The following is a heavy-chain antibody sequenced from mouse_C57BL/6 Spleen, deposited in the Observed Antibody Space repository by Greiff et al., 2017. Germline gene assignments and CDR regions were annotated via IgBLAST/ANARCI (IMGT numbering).Heavy chain of an antibody. Sequence: QVQLQQSGAELVRPGASVTLSCKASGYTFTDYEMHWVKQTPVHGLEWIGAIDPETGGTAYNQKFKGKAILTADKSSSTAYMELRSLTSEDSAVYYCTRRVGLRQDYAMDYWGQGTSVTVSS. CDR2: IDPETGGT. J-gene: IGHJ4*01. V-gene: IGHV1-15*01. CDR1: GYTFTDYE. D-gene: IGHD2-4*01. CDR3: TRRVGLRQDYAMDY.